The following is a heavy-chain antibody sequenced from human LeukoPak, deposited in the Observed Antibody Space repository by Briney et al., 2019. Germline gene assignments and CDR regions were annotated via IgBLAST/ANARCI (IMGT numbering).Heavy chain of an antibody. D-gene: IGHD3-22*01. CDR3: AKGGSSGYYGSA. CDR1: GFTFRSYA. V-gene: IGHV3-23*01. Sequence: PGGSLRLSCAASGFTFRSYAMSWVRPAPGKGLEWLSAISGSGGSTYYADSVKGRFTISRDNSKNTLYLQMNSLRAEDTAVYYCAKGGSSGYYGSAWGQGTLVTVSS. CDR2: ISGSGGST. J-gene: IGHJ5*02.